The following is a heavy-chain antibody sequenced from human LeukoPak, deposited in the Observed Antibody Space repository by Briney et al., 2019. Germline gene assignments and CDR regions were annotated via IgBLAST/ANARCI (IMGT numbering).Heavy chain of an antibody. CDR1: GYTFIHYG. CDR2: INSNGGGT. J-gene: IGHJ4*02. D-gene: IGHD6-19*01. V-gene: IGHV1-18*01. Sequence: GASVKVSCKASGYTFIHYGVSWVRQAPGQGLEWMGWINSNGGGTLYAQSLRGRVTLTTDTSTSTLYMELRTLRSDDTAVYYCARSSTGWSVDFWGQGTLVTVSS. CDR3: ARSSTGWSVDF.